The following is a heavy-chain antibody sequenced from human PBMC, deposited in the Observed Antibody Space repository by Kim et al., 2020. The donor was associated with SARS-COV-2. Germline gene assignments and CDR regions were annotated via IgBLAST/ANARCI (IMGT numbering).Heavy chain of an antibody. CDR2: YI. V-gene: IGHV3-21*01. J-gene: IGHJ4*02. CDR3: ARDRGYGDGY. D-gene: IGHD4-17*01. Sequence: YIYYADSVKGRFTISRDNAKNSLYLQMNSLRAEDTAVYYCARDRGYGDGYWGQGTLVTVSS.